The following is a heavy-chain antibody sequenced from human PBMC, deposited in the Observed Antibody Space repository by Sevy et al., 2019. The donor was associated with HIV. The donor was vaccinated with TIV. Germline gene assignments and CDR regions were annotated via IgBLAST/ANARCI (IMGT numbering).Heavy chain of an antibody. V-gene: IGHV3-15*01. CDR3: TTATWSQEDYYNS. J-gene: IGHJ5*02. CDR2: IKGKIYHGTI. D-gene: IGHD3-10*01. CDR1: GFTFSNAW. Sequence: GGSLRLSCAASGFTFSNAWMSWVRQAPGKGLEWVGRIKGKIYHGTIDYAATVKGRISISSYDSKTKLYLQMNSLKTEDTAVYYCTTATWSQEDYYNSWGQGTLVTVSS.